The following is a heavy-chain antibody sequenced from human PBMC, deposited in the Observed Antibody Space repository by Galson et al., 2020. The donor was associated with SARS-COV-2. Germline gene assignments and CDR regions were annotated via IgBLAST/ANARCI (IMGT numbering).Heavy chain of an antibody. V-gene: IGHV1-69*13. D-gene: IGHD3-22*01. CDR1: GGTFSCYA. CDR3: ARVDYYDSSGYAPDY. J-gene: IGHJ4*02. Sequence: SVKVSCKASGGTFSCYAISWVRQAPGQGLEWMGGIIPIFGTANYAQKFQGRVTITADESTSTAYMELSSLRSEDTAVYYCARVDYYDSSGYAPDYWGQGTLVTVSS. CDR2: IIPIFGTA.